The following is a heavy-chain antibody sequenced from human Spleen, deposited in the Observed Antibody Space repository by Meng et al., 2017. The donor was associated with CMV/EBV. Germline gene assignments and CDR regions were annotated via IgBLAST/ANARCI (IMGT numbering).Heavy chain of an antibody. J-gene: IGHJ4*02. Sequence: SETLSLTCAVYGGSFSGYYWSWIRQPPGKGLEWSGEINHSGSTNYNPSLKSRVTISVDTSKNQFSLKLSSVTAADTAVYYCASFHRYCSSTSCDLVPSYWGQGTLVTVSS. CDR1: GGSFSGYY. D-gene: IGHD2-2*01. CDR2: INHSGST. CDR3: ASFHRYCSSTSCDLVPSY. V-gene: IGHV4-34*01.